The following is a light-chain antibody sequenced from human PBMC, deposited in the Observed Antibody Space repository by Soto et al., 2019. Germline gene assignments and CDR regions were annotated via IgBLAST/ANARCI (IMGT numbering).Light chain of an antibody. V-gene: IGKV1-5*03. Sequence: DIQMTQSPSTLSASVGDRVTITCRASQSISSWLAWYQQKPGKAPKLLMYKASYLQYGFPSRFSGSGSGTEFTLTISSLQPDDFAADHCQQYIIYPRTFGPETKVEMK. CDR3: QQYIIYPRT. CDR2: KAS. J-gene: IGKJ1*01. CDR1: QSISSW.